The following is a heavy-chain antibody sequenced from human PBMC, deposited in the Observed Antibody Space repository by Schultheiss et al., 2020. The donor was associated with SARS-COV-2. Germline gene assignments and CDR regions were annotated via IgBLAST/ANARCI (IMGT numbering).Heavy chain of an antibody. J-gene: IGHJ6*02. CDR3: ARSAGADPYDFWSGWPTYGMDV. CDR2: IYTSGST. CDR1: GGSISRYY. Sequence: SETLSLTCTVSGGSISRYYWSWIRQPAGKGLEWIGRIYTSGSTNYNPSLKSRVTISVDTSKNQFSLKLSSVTAADTAVYYCARSAGADPYDFWSGWPTYGMDVWGQGTTVTVSS. D-gene: IGHD3-3*01. V-gene: IGHV4-4*07.